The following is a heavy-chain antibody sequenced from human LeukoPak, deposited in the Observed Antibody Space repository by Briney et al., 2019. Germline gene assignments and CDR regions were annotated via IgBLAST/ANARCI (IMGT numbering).Heavy chain of an antibody. D-gene: IGHD6-19*01. Sequence: PSGTLSLTCAVSGGSISSSNWWSWVRQAPGKGLEGVAIINEDGRLKKYVDSVKDRFFISRDNTKSSLHLQLTSLRADDTAVYYCARVGKNGWDFDHWGQGTLVTVSS. CDR3: ARVGKNGWDFDH. CDR2: INEDGRLK. J-gene: IGHJ4*02. V-gene: IGHV3-7*01. CDR1: GGSISSSNW.